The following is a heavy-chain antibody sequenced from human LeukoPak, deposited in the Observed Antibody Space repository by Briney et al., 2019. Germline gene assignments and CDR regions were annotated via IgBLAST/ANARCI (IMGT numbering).Heavy chain of an antibody. CDR2: INPYSGDT. CDR1: GYTFTGYH. Sequence: GASVKVSCKASGYTFTGYHIHWVRQAPGQGLEWMGRINPYSGDTNFAQKFQGRVTMTRDTSITTAYMDLSSLITDDTAVHFCARDQWSLTRSWYTGYWGQGTQVTVSS. D-gene: IGHD6-13*01. CDR3: ARDQWSLTRSWYTGY. V-gene: IGHV1-2*06. J-gene: IGHJ4*02.